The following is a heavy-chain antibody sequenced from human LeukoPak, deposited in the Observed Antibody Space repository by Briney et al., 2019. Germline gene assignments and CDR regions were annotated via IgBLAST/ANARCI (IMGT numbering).Heavy chain of an antibody. J-gene: IGHJ4*02. V-gene: IGHV3-30*02. CDR1: GFTFSNHG. D-gene: IGHD5-18*01. CDR2: IRLDGGHK. CDR3: TKVGNGYTADY. Sequence: GGSLRLSCAASGFTFSNHGMHWVRQAPCKGLEWVTFIRLDGGHKYYADSVKGRFTISRDNSKNTLYLQMNSLSAEDTAVYYCTKVGNGYTADYWGQGTLVTVSS.